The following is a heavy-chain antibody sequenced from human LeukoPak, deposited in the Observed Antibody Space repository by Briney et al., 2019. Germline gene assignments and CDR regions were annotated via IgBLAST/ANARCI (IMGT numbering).Heavy chain of an antibody. CDR1: GFTFSTYA. CDR3: TKYRTGPPYGLDV. D-gene: IGHD1-26*01. V-gene: IGHV3-23*01. J-gene: IGHJ6*02. CDR2: ISGSGGST. Sequence: GGSLRLSCAASGFTFSTYAMNWVRQAPGKGLEWVSGISGSGGSTWYADSVKGRFTISRDNSKNTLYLQMNRLRAEDTATYYCTKYRTGPPYGLDVWGQGTTVTVSS.